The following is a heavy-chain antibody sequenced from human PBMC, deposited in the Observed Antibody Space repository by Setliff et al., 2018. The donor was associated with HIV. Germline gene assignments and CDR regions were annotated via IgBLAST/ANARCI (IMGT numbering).Heavy chain of an antibody. J-gene: IGHJ5*02. CDR2: IFRGVTT. Sequence: PSETLSLTCAVSGYPIIEAYYWLWIRLSPTKGLEYIGIIFRGVTTYYNPSLKRRVSISLDTSKNQFSLKLTSVTAADTAVYYCARQPVPGGVVVPGDDWVDPWGQGTLVTVSS. D-gene: IGHD2-2*01. CDR1: GYPIIEAYY. V-gene: IGHV4-38-2*01. CDR3: ARQPVPGGVVVPGDDWVDP.